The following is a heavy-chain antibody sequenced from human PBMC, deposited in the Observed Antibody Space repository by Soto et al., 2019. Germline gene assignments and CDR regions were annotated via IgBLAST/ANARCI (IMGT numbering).Heavy chain of an antibody. CDR3: ARGEYAFLYYGLDV. CDR1: GGSISSGGYY. V-gene: IGHV4-31*03. CDR2: IYYSGST. Sequence: PPETLSLTCTVSGGSISSGGYYWSWIRQHPGKGLEWIGYIYYSGSTYYNPSLKSRVTISVDTSKNQFSLKLSSVTAADTAVYYCARGEYAFLYYGLDVCGQGTSGTVSS. J-gene: IGHJ6*02.